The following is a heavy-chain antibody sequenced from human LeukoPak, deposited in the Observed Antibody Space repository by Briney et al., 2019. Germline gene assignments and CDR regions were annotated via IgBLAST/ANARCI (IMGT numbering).Heavy chain of an antibody. J-gene: IGHJ4*02. CDR2: ISGSGTTT. CDR1: GFTFVDYA. D-gene: IGHD2-15*01. Sequence: GGSLRLSCAASGFTFVDYAMHWVRQPPGKGLEWVSLISGSGTTTYYTDSVKGRFTISRDNSRSSLYLQMNSLRTEDTAFYYCARDLKDCSGGSCYSGTPGGYWGQGTVVIVSS. V-gene: IGHV3-43*02. CDR3: ARDLKDCSGGSCYSGTPGGY.